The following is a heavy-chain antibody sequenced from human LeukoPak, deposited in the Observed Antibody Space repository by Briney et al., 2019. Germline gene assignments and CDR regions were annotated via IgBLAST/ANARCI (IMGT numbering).Heavy chain of an antibody. D-gene: IGHD5-18*01. CDR3: ARSGYSEDY. J-gene: IGHJ4*02. CDR1: GVSISSYY. V-gene: IGHV4-59*01. CDR2: IYYSGST. Sequence: SETLCLTCTVSGVSISSYYWSWIRQPPGKGLEWIGYIYYSGSTNYNPSLKSRVTISVDTSKNQFSLKLSSVTAADTAVYYCARSGYSEDYWGQGTLVTVSS.